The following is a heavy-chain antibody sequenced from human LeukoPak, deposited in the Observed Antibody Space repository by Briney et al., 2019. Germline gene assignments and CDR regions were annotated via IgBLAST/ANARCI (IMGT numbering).Heavy chain of an antibody. CDR3: ARDPLRHGGNSGVDY. J-gene: IGHJ4*02. CDR1: GFTFSSYG. CDR2: IWYDGSNK. D-gene: IGHD4-23*01. Sequence: GGSLRLSCAASGFTFSSYGMHWVRQAPGKGLEWAAVIWYDGSNKYYADSVKGRFTISRDNSKNTLYLQMNSLRAEDTAVYYCARDPLRHGGNSGVDYWGQGTLVTVSS. V-gene: IGHV3-33*01.